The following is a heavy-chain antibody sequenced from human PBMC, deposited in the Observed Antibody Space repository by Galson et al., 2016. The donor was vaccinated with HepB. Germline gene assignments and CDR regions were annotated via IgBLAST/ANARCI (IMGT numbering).Heavy chain of an antibody. D-gene: IGHD4-11*01. CDR2: IIPIFGTA. CDR1: GGTFRSYA. V-gene: IGHV1-69*13. CDR3: ARGGRTVTAYWYFDL. Sequence: SVKVSCKASGGTFRSYAISWVRQAPGQGLEWMGGIIPIFGTANYEQKFQGRVTITADESTSTAYMELSSLRSEDTAVYYCARGGRTVTAYWYFDLWGRGTLVTVSS. J-gene: IGHJ2*01.